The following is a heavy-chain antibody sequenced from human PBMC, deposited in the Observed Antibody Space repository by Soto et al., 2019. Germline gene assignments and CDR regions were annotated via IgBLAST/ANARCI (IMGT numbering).Heavy chain of an antibody. J-gene: IGHJ6*02. Sequence: EVQLVQSGAEVKKPGESLRISCQASGYSITSFWVGWVRQMPGKGLEWVGITYFGDSETTYSPPFQGQVIISADKSVTTAYLQWSSLKASDSAIYYCAGPNDGPTEGGGMDVWGQGTTVTVSS. CDR1: GYSITSFW. D-gene: IGHD3-16*01. V-gene: IGHV5-51*01. CDR2: TYFGDSET. CDR3: AGPNDGPTEGGGMDV.